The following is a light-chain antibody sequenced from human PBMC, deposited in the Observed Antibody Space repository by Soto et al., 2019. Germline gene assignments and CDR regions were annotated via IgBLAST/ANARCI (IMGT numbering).Light chain of an antibody. J-gene: IGKJ2*01. V-gene: IGKV2-24*01. CDR1: QSLVHSDDKNY. CDR2: MIS. CDR3: MQATQAYT. Sequence: DIVLTQTPLSSPVTLGQPASISCRSSQSLVHSDDKNYLTWLQQRPGQPPRLLIYMISNRFSGVPDRFSGSGAGTDFTLKISRVEADDVGVYYCMQATQAYTFGQGTKLEIK.